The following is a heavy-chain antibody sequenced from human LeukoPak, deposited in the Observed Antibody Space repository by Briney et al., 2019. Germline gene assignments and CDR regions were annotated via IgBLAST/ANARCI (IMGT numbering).Heavy chain of an antibody. CDR2: INHSGST. CDR3: ARAPLLWFSWSGSCFDP. Sequence: SETLSLTCAVYGGSFSGYYWSWIRQPPGKGLEWIGEINHSGSTNYNPSLKSRVTISVDTSKNQFSLKLSSVTAADTAVYYCARAPLLWFSWSGSCFDPWGQGTLVTVSS. D-gene: IGHD3-10*01. V-gene: IGHV4-34*01. CDR1: GGSFSGYY. J-gene: IGHJ5*02.